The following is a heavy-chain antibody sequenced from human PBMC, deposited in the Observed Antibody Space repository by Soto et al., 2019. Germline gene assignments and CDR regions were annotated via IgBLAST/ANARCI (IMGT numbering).Heavy chain of an antibody. CDR3: ATHGLGVSSPPYFDN. J-gene: IGHJ4*02. Sequence: QLVQSGSEVKKPGSSVKVSCQASGGTFSGYVVTWVRQAPGQGLEWMGEFVPLFGTTNYAQRFSGRITITAEESTXXXXXXXXXXXXXXXAVYYCATHGLGVSSPPYFDNWGQGTLVTVSS. V-gene: IGHV1-69*01. D-gene: IGHD3-10*01. CDR2: FVPLFGTT. CDR1: GGTFSGYV.